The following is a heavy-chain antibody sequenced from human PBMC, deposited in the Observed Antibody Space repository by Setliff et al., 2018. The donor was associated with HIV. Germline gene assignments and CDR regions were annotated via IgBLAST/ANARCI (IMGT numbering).Heavy chain of an antibody. CDR3: ARDFVYGYDF. J-gene: IGHJ4*02. V-gene: IGHV4-59*11. Sequence: SETLSLTCAVSGVSISSQYWSWIRQPPGKGLEWIGFIYYNVNNNYNPSLKSRVSISVDTSTKQFSLKLSSVTAADTAVYYCARDFVYGYDFWGQGTLVTVSS. CDR2: IYYNVNN. CDR1: GVSISSQY. D-gene: IGHD5-18*01.